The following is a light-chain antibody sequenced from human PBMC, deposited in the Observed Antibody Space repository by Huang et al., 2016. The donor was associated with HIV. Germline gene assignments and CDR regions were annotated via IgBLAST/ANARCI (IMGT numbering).Light chain of an antibody. CDR3: LQRSIPLS. CDR1: HNVGNY. CDR2: DVS. Sequence: EIVLTQSPGTLSLSPGERATLSCRASHNVGNYLDWYQHKPGQTPRRLIYDVSKTATGIPARFSGSGSGTDFTLTISSLEPEDSASYYCLQRSIPLSFGGGTKVEIK. V-gene: IGKV3-11*01. J-gene: IGKJ4*01.